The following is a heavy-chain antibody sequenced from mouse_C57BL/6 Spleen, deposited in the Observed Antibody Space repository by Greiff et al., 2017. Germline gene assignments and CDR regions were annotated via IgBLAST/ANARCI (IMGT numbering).Heavy chain of an antibody. V-gene: IGHV1-4*01. D-gene: IGHD1-1*01. Sequence: QVQLKQSGAELARPGASVKMSCKASGFTFTSYTMHWVKQRPGQGLEWIGYINPSSGYTKYNQKFKDKATLTADKSSSTAYMQLSSLTSEDSAVYYCAREGTITTVVAFDYWGQGTTLTVSS. CDR2: INPSSGYT. J-gene: IGHJ2*01. CDR3: AREGTITTVVAFDY. CDR1: GFTFTSYT.